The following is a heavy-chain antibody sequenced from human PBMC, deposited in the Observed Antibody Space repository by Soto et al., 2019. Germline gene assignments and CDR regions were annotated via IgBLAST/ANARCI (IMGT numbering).Heavy chain of an antibody. CDR3: GRLARGAAGGTF. D-gene: IGHD6-13*01. V-gene: IGHV3-7*03. J-gene: IGHJ4*02. Sequence: EVQLGESGGGLVQPGGSLRLSCVASGFTFSSYYMMWARQVPGRGLEWLAKIKQDGREKSYVDSARGRFTIPRDNAKESVYLQMDSLRADDTAVYFCGRLARGAAGGTFWGQGTLVTVSS. CDR2: IKQDGREK. CDR1: GFTFSSYY.